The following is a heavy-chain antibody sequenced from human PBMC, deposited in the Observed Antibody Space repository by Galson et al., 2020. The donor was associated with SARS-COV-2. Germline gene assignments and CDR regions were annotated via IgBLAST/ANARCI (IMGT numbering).Heavy chain of an antibody. CDR1: GYTFTSYA. CDR3: ARDLSSGGYGGAFDI. Sequence: ASVKVSYKASGYTFTSYAMHWVRQAPGQRLEWMGWINAGNGNTKYSQKFQGRVTITRDTSASTAYMELSSLRSEDTAVYYCARDLSSGGYGGAFDIWGQGTMVTVSS. V-gene: IGHV1-3*01. J-gene: IGHJ3*02. CDR2: INAGNGNT. D-gene: IGHD6-19*01.